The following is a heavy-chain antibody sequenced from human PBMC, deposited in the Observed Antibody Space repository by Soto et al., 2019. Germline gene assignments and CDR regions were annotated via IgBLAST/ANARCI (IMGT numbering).Heavy chain of an antibody. Sequence: ASVKVSCKVSGYTLTELSMHWVRQAPGKGLEWMGGFDPEDGETIYAQKFQGRVTMTEDTSTDTAYMELSSLRSEDTAVYYCATGVYDSSGPPILYGMDVWGQGTTVTVSS. V-gene: IGHV1-24*01. J-gene: IGHJ6*02. CDR3: ATGVYDSSGPPILYGMDV. CDR2: FDPEDGET. D-gene: IGHD3-22*01. CDR1: GYTLTELS.